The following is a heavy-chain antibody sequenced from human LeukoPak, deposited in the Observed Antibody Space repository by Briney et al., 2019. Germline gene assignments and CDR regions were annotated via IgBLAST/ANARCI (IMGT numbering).Heavy chain of an antibody. CDR3: ARHYCSGGSCHFDY. CDR1: GSTFSSFW. CDR2: IKQDGSEK. J-gene: IGHJ4*02. D-gene: IGHD2-15*01. Sequence: PGGSLRLSCAASGSTFSSFWMTWGRQAPGKGLEWVANIKQDGSEKYYVDSVKGRFTISRDNAKNSLYLQMNSLRAEDTAVYYCARHYCSGGSCHFDYWGQGTLVTVSS. V-gene: IGHV3-7*01.